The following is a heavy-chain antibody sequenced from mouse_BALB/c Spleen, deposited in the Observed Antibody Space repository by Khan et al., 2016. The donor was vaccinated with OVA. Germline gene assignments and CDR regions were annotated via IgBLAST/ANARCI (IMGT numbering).Heavy chain of an antibody. J-gene: IGHJ4*01. CDR1: GFSLSSNG. CDR3: AKFTPDYYSMDY. Sequence: VQLQESGPGLVAPSQSLSITCTVSGFSLSSNGVSWVRQPPGKGLEWLGVIWGDGSTNYHSTLKSRLIISKDNSKSQVFLKLNSLQTDDTATYYRAKFTPDYYSMDYWGQGTSVTVSS. V-gene: IGHV2-3*01. CDR2: IWGDGST. D-gene: IGHD1-1*01.